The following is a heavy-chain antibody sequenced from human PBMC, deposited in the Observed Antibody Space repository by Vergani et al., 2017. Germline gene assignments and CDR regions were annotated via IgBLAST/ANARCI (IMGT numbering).Heavy chain of an antibody. D-gene: IGHD3-3*01. CDR3: ERIIWSSYPYYYYYYMDV. CDR1: GGSISSYY. V-gene: IGHV4-59*01. Sequence: QVQLQESGPGLVKPSVTLSLTCTVSGGSISSYYWSWIRQPPGKGLEWIGYIYYSGRTNYNPSLKSRVTISVDTSKNQFSLKLSSVTAADTAVYYCERIIWSSYPYYYYYYMDVWGKGTTVTVSS. J-gene: IGHJ6*03. CDR2: IYYSGRT.